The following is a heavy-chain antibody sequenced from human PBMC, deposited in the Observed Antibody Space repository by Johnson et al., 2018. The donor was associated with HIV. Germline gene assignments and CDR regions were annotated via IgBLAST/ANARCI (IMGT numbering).Heavy chain of an antibody. CDR3: AKATPRGAFDI. V-gene: IGHV3-30*04. CDR2: ISYDGSNK. Sequence: VQLVESGGGVVQPGRSLRLSCAASGFTFSSYAMHWVRQAPGKGLEWVAVISYDGSNKYYADSVKGRFTISRDNSKNTLYLQMNSLRAEDTAVYYCAKATPRGAFDIWGQGTMVTISS. D-gene: IGHD3-10*01. CDR1: GFTFSSYA. J-gene: IGHJ3*02.